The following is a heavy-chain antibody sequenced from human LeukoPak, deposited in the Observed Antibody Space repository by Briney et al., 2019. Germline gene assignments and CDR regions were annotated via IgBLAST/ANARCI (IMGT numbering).Heavy chain of an antibody. CDR2: IYYSGST. CDR3: ARGRSSFFDY. Sequence: SETLSLTCAVYGGSFSSGSYYWSWIRQPPGKGLEWIGYIYYSGSTNYNPSLKSRVTISVDTSKNQFSLKLSSVTAADTAVYYCARGRSSFFDYWGQGTLVTVSS. V-gene: IGHV4-61*01. D-gene: IGHD6-19*01. J-gene: IGHJ4*02. CDR1: GGSFSSGSYY.